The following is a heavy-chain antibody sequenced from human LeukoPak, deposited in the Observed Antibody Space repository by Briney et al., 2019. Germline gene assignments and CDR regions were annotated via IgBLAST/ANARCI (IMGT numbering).Heavy chain of an antibody. CDR1: GFTFSSYG. Sequence: GRSLRLSCAASGFTFSSYGMHWVRQAPGKGLEWVAVISYDGSNKYYADSVKGRFTISRDNSKNTLYLQMNSLRAEDTAVYYCAKDRGGNTYYPFLSYFFDYWGQGTLVTVSS. CDR3: AKDRGGNTYYPFLSYFFDY. CDR2: ISYDGSNK. D-gene: IGHD4-23*01. J-gene: IGHJ4*02. V-gene: IGHV3-30*18.